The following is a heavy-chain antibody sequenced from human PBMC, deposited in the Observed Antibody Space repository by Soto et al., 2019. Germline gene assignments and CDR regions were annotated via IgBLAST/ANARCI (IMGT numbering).Heavy chain of an antibody. V-gene: IGHV4-59*01. J-gene: IGHJ4*02. CDR3: ASHYYDSSGYAN. CDR1: GGSISSYY. D-gene: IGHD3-22*01. CDR2: IYYSGST. Sequence: PSETLSLTCTVSGGSISSYYWSWIRQPPGKGLEWIGYIYYSGSTNYNPSLKSRVTISVDTSKNQFSLKLSSVTAADTAVYYCASHYYDSSGYANWGQGTLVTVSS.